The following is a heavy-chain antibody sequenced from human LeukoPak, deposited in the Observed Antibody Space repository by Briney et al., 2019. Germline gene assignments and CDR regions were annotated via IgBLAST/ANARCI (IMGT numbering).Heavy chain of an antibody. J-gene: IGHJ3*02. Sequence: GGSLRLSCAASGFIFSSYAMSWVRQAPGKGLEWVSGISGSGGNTYNADSVKGRFTISRDNSKNTLYLQMNSLRAEDTAVYYCAKLGVNAFDIWGQGTMVTVSS. CDR2: ISGSGGNT. D-gene: IGHD3-3*01. CDR1: GFIFSSYA. CDR3: AKLGVNAFDI. V-gene: IGHV3-23*01.